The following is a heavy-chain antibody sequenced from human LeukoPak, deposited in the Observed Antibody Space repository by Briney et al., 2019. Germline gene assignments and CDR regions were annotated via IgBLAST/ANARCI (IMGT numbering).Heavy chain of an antibody. Sequence: GGSLRLSCAASGFTFSSYSMYWVRQAPGKGLEWVSSINSNSRYKYYAESVKGRFTISRDNAKNSLYLQMNSLRAEDTAVYYCAELGITMIGGVWGKGTTVTISS. CDR1: GFTFSSYS. CDR3: AELGITMIGGV. CDR2: INSNSRYK. J-gene: IGHJ6*04. V-gene: IGHV3-21*01. D-gene: IGHD3-10*02.